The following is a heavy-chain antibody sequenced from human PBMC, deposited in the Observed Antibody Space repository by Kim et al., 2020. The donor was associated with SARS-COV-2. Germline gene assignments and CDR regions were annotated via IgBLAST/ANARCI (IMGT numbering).Heavy chain of an antibody. D-gene: IGHD3-16*02. V-gene: IGHV1-24*01. J-gene: IGHJ4*02. CDR3: ATGLLSSGVY. Sequence: ETIYAQKFQGTVTMTEDTSTDTAYMELSSLRSEDTAVYYCATGLLSSGVYWGQGTLVTVSS. CDR2: ET.